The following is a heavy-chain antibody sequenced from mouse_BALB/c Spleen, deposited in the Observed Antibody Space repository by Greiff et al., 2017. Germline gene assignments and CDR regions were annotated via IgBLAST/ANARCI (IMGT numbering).Heavy chain of an antibody. J-gene: IGHJ2*01. Sequence: EVMLVESGGGLVKPGGSLKLSCAASGFTFSSYAMSWVRQTPEKRLEWVATISSGGSYTYYPDSVKGRFTISRDNAKNTLYLQMSSLRSEDTAMSYCARGFHYYGFDYWGQGTTLTVSS. V-gene: IGHV5-9-1*01. CDR2: ISSGGSYT. CDR3: ARGFHYYGFDY. D-gene: IGHD1-2*01. CDR1: GFTFSSYA.